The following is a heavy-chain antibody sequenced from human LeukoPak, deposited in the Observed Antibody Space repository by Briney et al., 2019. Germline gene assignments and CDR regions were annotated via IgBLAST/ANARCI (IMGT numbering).Heavy chain of an antibody. D-gene: IGHD3-16*01. V-gene: IGHV3-30*03. CDR2: ISDDGNNK. CDR3: ARVKGRYACFDY. CDR1: GFAFTNFA. Sequence: GGSLRLSCAASGFAFTNFAMHWVRQAPGKGLEWVTVISDDGNNKYFADSVKGRFTISRDNSKNTLYLQMNSLRAEDTAVYYCARVKGRYACFDYWGQGTLVTVSS. J-gene: IGHJ4*02.